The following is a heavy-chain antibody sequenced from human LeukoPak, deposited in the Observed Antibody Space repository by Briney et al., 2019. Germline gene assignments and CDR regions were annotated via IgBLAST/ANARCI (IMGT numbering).Heavy chain of an antibody. CDR2: ICSSGST. CDR3: VKDRGNHVTDY. J-gene: IGHJ4*02. V-gene: IGHV4-39*07. D-gene: IGHD1-14*01. Sequence: SETLSLTCTVSGDSFTSVTDYWVWIRQPPGRELEWIGTICSSGSTYYNPSLSSRVTISVDTSKNQFSLKLSSLTAADTAVYYCVKDRGNHVTDYWGQGTLVTVSS. CDR1: GDSFTSVTDY.